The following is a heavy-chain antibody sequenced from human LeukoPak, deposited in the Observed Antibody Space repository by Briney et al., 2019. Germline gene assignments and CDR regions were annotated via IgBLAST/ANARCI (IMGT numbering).Heavy chain of an antibody. V-gene: IGHV3-7*01. J-gene: IGHJ4*02. D-gene: IGHD3-10*01. Sequence: GGSLRLSCAASGFTFDDCGMSWVRQAPGKGLEWVANIKQDGSEKYYVDSVKGRFTISRDNAKNSLYLQMNSLRAEDTAVYYCARGGWGTMVYYFDYWGQGTLVTVSS. CDR3: ARGGWGTMVYYFDY. CDR1: GFTFDDCG. CDR2: IKQDGSEK.